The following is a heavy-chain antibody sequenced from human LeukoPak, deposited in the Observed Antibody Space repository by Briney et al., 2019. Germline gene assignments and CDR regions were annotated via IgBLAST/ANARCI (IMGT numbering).Heavy chain of an antibody. V-gene: IGHV4-34*01. J-gene: IGHJ4*02. Sequence: SETLSLTCAVYGGSFGGYYWSWIRQPPGKGLEWIGEINHSGSTNYNPSLKSRVTISVDTSKNQFSLKLSSVTAADTAVYYCARTPGYYYDSSGPWDYWGQGTLVTVSS. CDR3: ARTPGYYYDSSGPWDY. D-gene: IGHD3-22*01. CDR1: GGSFGGYY. CDR2: INHSGST.